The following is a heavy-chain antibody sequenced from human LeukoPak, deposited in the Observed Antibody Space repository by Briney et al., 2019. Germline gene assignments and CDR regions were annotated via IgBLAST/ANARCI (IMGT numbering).Heavy chain of an antibody. CDR2: IFSGST. CDR3: ARRGDGSGSYYQYNWFDP. V-gene: IGHV4-39*01. J-gene: IGHJ5*02. Sequence: SETLSLTCTDSGGSISSSSYYWGWIRQPPGKGLEWIGSIFSGSTYYNPSLKSRVTISVDTSKTQLSLRLSSVTAADAAVYYCARRGDGSGSYYQYNWFDPWGQGTLVTVSS. CDR1: GGSISSSSYY. D-gene: IGHD3-10*01.